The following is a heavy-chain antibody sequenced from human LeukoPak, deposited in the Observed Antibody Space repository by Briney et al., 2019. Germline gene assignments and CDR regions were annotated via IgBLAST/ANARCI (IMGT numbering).Heavy chain of an antibody. J-gene: IGHJ4*02. CDR1: GFTFSNYW. CDR2: INSDGSST. Sequence: PGGSLRLSCAASGFTFSNYWMHWVRRAPGKGLVWVSHINSDGSSTNYADSVKGRFTISRDNAKNTLYLQMNSLRAEDTAVYYCARAPSYRSGWWYFDLWGQGTLVTVSS. CDR3: ARAPSYRSGWWYFDL. D-gene: IGHD6-19*01. V-gene: IGHV3-74*01.